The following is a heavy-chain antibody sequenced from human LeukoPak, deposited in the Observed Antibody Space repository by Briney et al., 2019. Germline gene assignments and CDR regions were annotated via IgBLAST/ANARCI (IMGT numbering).Heavy chain of an antibody. CDR3: AREDYGSGHFDY. CDR2: IYYSGST. J-gene: IGHJ4*02. Sequence: SETLSLTCTVAGDSINSGAYYWGWIRQPPGKGLEWIGSIYYSGSTQYNPSLKGRVTVSLDTSTTQFSLNLTSVTAADTAIYFCAREDYGSGHFDYWGQGTLVTVSS. D-gene: IGHD3-10*01. CDR1: GDSINSGAYY. V-gene: IGHV4-39*07.